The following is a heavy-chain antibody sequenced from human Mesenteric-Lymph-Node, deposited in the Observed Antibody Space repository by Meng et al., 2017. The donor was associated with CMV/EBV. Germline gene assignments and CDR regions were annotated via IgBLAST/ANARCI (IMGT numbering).Heavy chain of an antibody. V-gene: IGHV3-48*03. D-gene: IGHD3-22*01. CDR3: LGGHYSGY. CDR2: ISHYDSST. CDR1: GFTFGNYE. Sequence: GESLKISCAASGFTFGNYEINWVRQAPGKALEWISYISHYDSSTYYADSVKGRFTISRDTAKNSIYLQMNSLRAEDTAVYYCLGGHYSGYWSQGTQVTVSS. J-gene: IGHJ4*02.